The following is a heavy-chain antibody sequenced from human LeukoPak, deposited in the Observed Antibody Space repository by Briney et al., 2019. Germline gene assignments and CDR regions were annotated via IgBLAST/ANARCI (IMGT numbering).Heavy chain of an antibody. CDR3: VRGRGGCGSGRLHFDH. D-gene: IGHD3-10*01. V-gene: IGHV1-18*01. J-gene: IGHJ4*02. CDR2: ISAYNGNT. Sequence: ASVKVSRKASGYTFTSHGIGWVRQAPGQGLGWMGWISAYNGNTNYTQKLPGRVTMTTDTSTSTAYMELRSMRSDDTGVYYCVRGRGGCGSGRLHFDHWGQGPLVTVSS. CDR1: GYTFTSHG.